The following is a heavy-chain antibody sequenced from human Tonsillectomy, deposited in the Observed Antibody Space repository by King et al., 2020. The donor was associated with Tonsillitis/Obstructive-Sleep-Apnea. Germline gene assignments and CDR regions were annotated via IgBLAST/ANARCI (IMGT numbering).Heavy chain of an antibody. CDR1: GGSIRSDY. J-gene: IGHJ4*02. D-gene: IGHD2-2*01. V-gene: IGHV4-59*01. CDR2: IYYSGSA. Sequence: QLQESGPGLVKPSETLSLTCTVSGGSIRSDYWSWIRQPPGNGLDWIGEIYYSGSAQYNPSLNSRVTISLDTSKNQFSLKLSSVTAADTAVYYCASSEGYCSSTSCPFDYWGQGTLVTVSS. CDR3: ASSEGYCSSTSCPFDY.